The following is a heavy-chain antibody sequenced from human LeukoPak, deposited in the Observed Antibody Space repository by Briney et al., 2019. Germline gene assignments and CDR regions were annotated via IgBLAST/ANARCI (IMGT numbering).Heavy chain of an antibody. D-gene: IGHD3-10*01. CDR1: GYSISSGYY. CDR2: IYHSGRT. CDR3: AREMVWFRELRAFDI. V-gene: IGHV4-38-2*02. Sequence: SETLSLTCAVSGYSISSGYYWGWIRQPPGKGLEWIGSIYHSGRTYYNPSLKSRVTISVDTSKNQFSLKLSSVTAADTAVYYCAREMVWFRELRAFDIWGQGTMVTVSS. J-gene: IGHJ3*02.